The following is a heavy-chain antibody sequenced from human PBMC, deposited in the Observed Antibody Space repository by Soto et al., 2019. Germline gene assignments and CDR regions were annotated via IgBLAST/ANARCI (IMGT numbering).Heavy chain of an antibody. CDR1: ELMFNNFA. Sequence: GGTLRLSCAASELMFNNFAMNCVRQAPGKGLEWVALISYDGNHKYYADSVKGRITISRDNSKNIAYLQMSALRAEDTAIYYCARSKRRYCSNDCYMFDLCGQGTLVTVSS. CDR2: ISYDGNHK. J-gene: IGHJ5*02. D-gene: IGHD2-21*02. V-gene: IGHV3-30-3*01. CDR3: ARSKRRYCSNDCYMFDL.